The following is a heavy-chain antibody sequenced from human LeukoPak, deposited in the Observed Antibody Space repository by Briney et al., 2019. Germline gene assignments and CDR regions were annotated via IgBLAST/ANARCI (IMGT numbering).Heavy chain of an antibody. J-gene: IGHJ6*02. CDR1: GGSISSYY. CDR3: ARDSSPLYYYDSSGYYYYYGMDV. CDR2: IYYSGST. D-gene: IGHD3-22*01. Sequence: SETLSLTCTVSGGSISSYYWSWIRQPPGKGLEWIGYIYYSGSTNFNPSLKSRVTISVDTSKNQFSLKLSSVTAADTAVYYCARDSSPLYYYDSSGYYYYYGMDVWGQGTTVTVSS. V-gene: IGHV4-59*12.